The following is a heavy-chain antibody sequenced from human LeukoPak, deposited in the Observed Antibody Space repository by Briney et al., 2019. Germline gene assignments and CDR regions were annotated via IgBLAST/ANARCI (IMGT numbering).Heavy chain of an antibody. J-gene: IGHJ4*02. V-gene: IGHV3-66*01. CDR2: IYSGGST. Sequence: GGSLRLSCAASEFTVSSNYMSWVRQAPGKGLEWVSVIYSGGSTYYADSVKGRFTISRDNSKNTLYLQMNSLRAEDTAVYYCARANCGGDCFPYYFDYWGQGTLVTVSS. CDR3: ARANCGGDCFPYYFDY. D-gene: IGHD2-21*02. CDR1: EFTVSSNY.